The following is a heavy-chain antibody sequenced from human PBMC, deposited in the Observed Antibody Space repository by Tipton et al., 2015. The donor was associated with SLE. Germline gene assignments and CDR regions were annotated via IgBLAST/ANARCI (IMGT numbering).Heavy chain of an antibody. V-gene: IGHV4-59*01. Sequence: TLSLTCTVSGGSISSYYWSWIRQPPGKGLEWIGYIYYSGSTNYNPSLKSRVPISVNTSKNQFSLKPSSVTAADTAVYYCARGTETGVVPRFRDDAFDIWGQGTMVTVSS. CDR1: GGSISSYY. CDR2: IYYSGST. CDR3: ARGTETGVVPRFRDDAFDI. J-gene: IGHJ3*02. D-gene: IGHD2-2*01.